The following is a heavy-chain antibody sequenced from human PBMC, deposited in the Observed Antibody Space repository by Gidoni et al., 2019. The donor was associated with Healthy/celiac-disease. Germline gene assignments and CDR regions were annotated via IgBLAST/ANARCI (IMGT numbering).Heavy chain of an antibody. D-gene: IGHD5-18*01. Sequence: QVQLVESGGGVVQPGRSLRLSCAASGFTFSSYGMHWVRQAPGKGLEWVAVIWYDGSNKYYADSVKGRFTISRDNSKNTLYLQMNSLRAEDTAVYYCARDRNSYGYGMDVWGQGTTVTVSS. CDR1: GFTFSSYG. V-gene: IGHV3-33*01. CDR3: ARDRNSYGYGMDV. CDR2: IWYDGSNK. J-gene: IGHJ6*02.